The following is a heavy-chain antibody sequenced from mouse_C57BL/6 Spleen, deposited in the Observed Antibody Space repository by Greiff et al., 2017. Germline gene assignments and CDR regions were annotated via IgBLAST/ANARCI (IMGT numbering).Heavy chain of an antibody. J-gene: IGHJ3*01. D-gene: IGHD2-4*01. CDR1: GYTFTSYW. CDR2: IDPSDSYT. V-gene: IGHV1-59*01. Sequence: VQLQQPGAELVRPGTSVKLSCKASGYTFTSYWMHWVKQRPGQGLEWIGVIDPSDSYTNYNQKFKGKATLTVDTSSSTAYMQLSSLTSEDSAVYYCARIISDYDWFAYWGQGTLVTVSA. CDR3: ARIISDYDWFAY.